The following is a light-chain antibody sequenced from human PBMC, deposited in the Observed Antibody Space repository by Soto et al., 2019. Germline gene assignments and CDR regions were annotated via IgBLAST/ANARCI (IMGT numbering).Light chain of an antibody. J-gene: IGKJ1*01. V-gene: IGKV3-15*01. CDR1: QTVSSN. CDR2: AAF. CDR3: QQYENWPPWT. Sequence: EIVMTQSPATLSVSPGNRVTLSCRASQTVSSNLAWYQQKPGQAPRLLIYAAFNRATGIPARFSGSGSGTEFTLTISSLQSEDSAIYYCQQYENWPPWTFGQGTKV.